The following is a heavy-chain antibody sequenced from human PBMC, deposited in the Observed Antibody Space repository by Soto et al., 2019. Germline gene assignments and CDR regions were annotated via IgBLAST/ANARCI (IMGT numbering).Heavy chain of an antibody. J-gene: IGHJ3*02. D-gene: IGHD2-21*01. V-gene: IGHV3-66*01. CDR1: GFTVSSNY. CDR2: IYSGGST. CDR3: ARVPTTLRGYSGYDITDLAYCGGDCYSGAFDI. Sequence: GGSLRLSCAASGFTVSSNYMSWVRQAPGKGLEWVSVIYSGGSTYYADSVKGRFTISRDNSKNTLYLQMNSLRAEDTAVYYCARVPTTLRGYSGYDITDLAYCGGDCYSGAFDIWGQGTMVTVSS.